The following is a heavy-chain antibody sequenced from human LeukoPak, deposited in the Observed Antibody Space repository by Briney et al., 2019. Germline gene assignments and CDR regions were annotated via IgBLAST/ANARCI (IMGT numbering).Heavy chain of an antibody. D-gene: IGHD3-10*01. V-gene: IGHV3-74*01. CDR2: INSDGSST. CDR3: ARSGSGSYPHSDY. Sequence: GGSVRLSCAASGFTFSSYWMHWVRQAPGKGLVWVSRINSDGSSTSYADSVKGRFTTSRDNAKNTLYLQMNSLRAEDTAVYYCARSGSGSYPHSDYWGQGTLVTVSS. CDR1: GFTFSSYW. J-gene: IGHJ4*02.